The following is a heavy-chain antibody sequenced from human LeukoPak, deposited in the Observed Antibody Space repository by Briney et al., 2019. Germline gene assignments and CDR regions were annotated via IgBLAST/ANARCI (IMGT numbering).Heavy chain of an antibody. Sequence: ASVKDSCMASGYTLNTYVLCGVRPAPGHGLGWMGRIGSYKGNTSYAEKYQGRSTMSKGTSTSTGYLELRSLRSDDAAVYYCARIACSSSSSTYSVRRRVRGGYLDRRGQGAKVTVCS. CDR3: ARIACSSSSSTYSVRRRVRGGYLDR. CDR1: GYTLNTYV. D-gene: IGHD2-2*01. CDR2: IGSYKGNT. J-gene: IGHJ4*02. V-gene: IGHV1-18*01.